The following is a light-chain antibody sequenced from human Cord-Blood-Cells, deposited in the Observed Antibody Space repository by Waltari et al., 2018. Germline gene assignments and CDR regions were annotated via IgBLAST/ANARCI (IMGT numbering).Light chain of an antibody. J-gene: IGLJ3*02. V-gene: IGLV1-47*01. CDR2: RNN. CDR3: AAWDDSLSGWV. Sequence: QSVLTQPPSASGTPGQRVTISCSGSSSNIGSNYVYWYQQLPGTAPKRLIYRNNPRPSGVPDRFSGSKSGTSASLAISGLRSDDEADYYCAAWDDSLSGWVFGGGTKLAGL. CDR1: SSNIGSNY.